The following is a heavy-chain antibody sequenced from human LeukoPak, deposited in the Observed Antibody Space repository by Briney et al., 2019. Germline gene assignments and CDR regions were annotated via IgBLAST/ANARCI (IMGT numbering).Heavy chain of an antibody. V-gene: IGHV3-66*02. CDR2: IYSGGST. Sequence: GGSLRLSCAASGFTVSSNYMSWVRQAPGKGLEWVSVIYSGGSTYYADSVKGRFTISRDNSKNTLYLQMNSLRAEDTAVYYCARDREEEQWPGSFEYWGQGTQVTVSS. J-gene: IGHJ4*02. D-gene: IGHD6-19*01. CDR1: GFTVSSNY. CDR3: ARDREEEQWPGSFEY.